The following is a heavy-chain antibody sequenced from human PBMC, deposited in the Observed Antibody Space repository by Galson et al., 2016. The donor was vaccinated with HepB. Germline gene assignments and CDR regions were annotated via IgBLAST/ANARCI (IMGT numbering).Heavy chain of an antibody. CDR3: VAMVREYY. D-gene: IGHD3-10*01. CDR2: VNPGDSNT. CDR1: GYSFSSRW. Sequence: QSGAEVKKPGESLKISCKASGYSFSSRWIGWVRQMPGKGLEWMGIVNPGDSNTKYSRSFKGQVAISAAASTSTTYLQWSSLKASDTAICYCVAMVREYYWGQGTLLTVSS. J-gene: IGHJ4*02. V-gene: IGHV5-51*01.